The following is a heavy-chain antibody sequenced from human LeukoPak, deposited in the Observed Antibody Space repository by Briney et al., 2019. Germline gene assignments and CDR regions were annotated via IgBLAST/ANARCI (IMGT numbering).Heavy chain of an antibody. Sequence: GASVKVSCKTSGYIFIDYEISWVRQAPGQGLEWMGWMNSKSGDTGYEQKFQGRITITRDSSISTVYMELSSLRSEDTALYYCARGRYMDVWGKGTTVTVSS. CDR3: ARGRYMDV. CDR1: GYIFIDYE. J-gene: IGHJ6*03. CDR2: MNSKSGDT. V-gene: IGHV1-8*02.